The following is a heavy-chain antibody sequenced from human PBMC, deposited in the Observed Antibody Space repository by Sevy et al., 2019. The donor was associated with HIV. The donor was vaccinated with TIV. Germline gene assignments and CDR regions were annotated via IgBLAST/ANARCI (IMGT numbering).Heavy chain of an antibody. Sequence: ASVKVSCKASGVTFSSYGISWVRQAPGQGLEWMGGIIPILGTVNYAQKFQGRVTITADESTKTAYMELSSLRSEDTAVYSCARGGGNGWYYFDYWGQETLVTVSS. CDR2: IIPILGTV. CDR3: ARGGGNGWYYFDY. J-gene: IGHJ4*02. V-gene: IGHV1-69*13. CDR1: GVTFSSYG. D-gene: IGHD6-19*01.